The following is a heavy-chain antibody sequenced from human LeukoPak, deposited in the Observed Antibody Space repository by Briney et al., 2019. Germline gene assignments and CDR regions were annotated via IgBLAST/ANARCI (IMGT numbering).Heavy chain of an antibody. CDR2: ISGSGGST. D-gene: IGHD6-19*01. CDR1: GFTFSSYA. CDR3: AYWGAVGDFDY. Sequence: GGSLRLSRAASGFTFSSYAMSWVRQAPGKGLEWVSAISGSGGSTYYADSVKGRFTISRDNSKNTLYLQMNSLRAEDTAVYYCAYWGAVGDFDYWGQGTLVTVSS. J-gene: IGHJ4*02. V-gene: IGHV3-23*01.